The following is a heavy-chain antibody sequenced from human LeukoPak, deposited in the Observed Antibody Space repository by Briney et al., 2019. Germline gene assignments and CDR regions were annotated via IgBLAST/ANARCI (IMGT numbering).Heavy chain of an antibody. V-gene: IGHV3-30*03. D-gene: IGHD3-10*01. CDR3: ARAFLIGDYFDS. CDR1: GFTFSNYG. J-gene: IGHJ4*02. Sequence: PGGSLRLSCATSGFTFSNYGMHWVRQAPGKGLEWVAVISYDGSNKYYADSVKGRFTISRDNSKNTLYLQMNSLRPEDAAVYYCARAFLIGDYFDSWGQGTLVSVSS. CDR2: ISYDGSNK.